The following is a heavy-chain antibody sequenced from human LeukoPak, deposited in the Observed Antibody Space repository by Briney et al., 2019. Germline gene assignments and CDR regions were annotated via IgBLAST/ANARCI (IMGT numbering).Heavy chain of an antibody. CDR3: AKDVRGGCCGDNCYS. CDR1: GFTFSRYA. CDR2: ISASGGST. Sequence: GGSLRLSCAASGFTFSRYAMTWVRQAPGKGLDWVSDISASGGSTHYGDSVKGRFTISRDNSKNTVYLQMNSLRADDTAVYYCAKDVRGGCCGDNCYSWGQGTLVTVSS. D-gene: IGHD2-21*02. V-gene: IGHV3-23*01. J-gene: IGHJ5*02.